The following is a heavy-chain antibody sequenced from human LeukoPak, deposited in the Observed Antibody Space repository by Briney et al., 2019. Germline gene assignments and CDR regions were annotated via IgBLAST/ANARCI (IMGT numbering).Heavy chain of an antibody. CDR2: ITSDSYYI. D-gene: IGHD3-16*01. Sequence: GGSLRLSCAASGFAFSDYSMNWVRQASGKGLEWIAAITSDSYYIYYADSMRGRFTNSRDNAENSVYLQMNGLRADDTAVYYCASGGATVWGYWGQGALVIVSS. J-gene: IGHJ4*02. CDR1: GFAFSDYS. V-gene: IGHV3-21*01. CDR3: ASGGATVWGY.